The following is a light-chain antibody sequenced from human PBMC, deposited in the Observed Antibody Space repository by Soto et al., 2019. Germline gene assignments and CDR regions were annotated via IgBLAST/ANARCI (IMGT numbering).Light chain of an antibody. V-gene: IGKV3-11*01. CDR1: QSVRAY. J-gene: IGKJ4*01. CDR3: QQRSSWPLT. CDR2: DAS. Sequence: IVLTQSPDTLSLSPGERATLSCRASQSVRAYLAWYQQKPGQAPRLLIYDASNRATGIPARFSGSGSGTDFTLTISSPEPEDFAVYYCQQRSSWPLTFGGGTKVEIK.